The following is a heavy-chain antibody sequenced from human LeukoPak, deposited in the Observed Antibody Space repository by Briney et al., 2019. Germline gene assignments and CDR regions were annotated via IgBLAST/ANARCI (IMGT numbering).Heavy chain of an antibody. D-gene: IGHD4-17*01. CDR2: FHLDGRT. V-gene: IGHV4-4*02. CDR3: ARALATVTQYYFDY. CDR1: GGSLTSTNW. Sequence: SETLSLTCDVSGGSLTSTNWWTWVRQPPGKGLEWIGEFHLDGRTNYNPSLKSRLIMSVDLPENHISLKLTSVTAADTAVYYCARALATVTQYYFDYWGREPWSPSPQ. J-gene: IGHJ4*02.